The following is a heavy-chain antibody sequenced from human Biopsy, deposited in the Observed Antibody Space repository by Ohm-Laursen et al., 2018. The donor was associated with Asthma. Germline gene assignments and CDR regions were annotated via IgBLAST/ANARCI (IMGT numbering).Heavy chain of an antibody. Sequence: GASVKVSCKTSGYTFNSAGITWVRQAPGQGLEWMGWISVYSGNTKVAQKLQDRVTMITDTSTRTAYMELRSLRSDDTAVYFCARAVDYSHYYGIDVWGQGTTVTVS. CDR3: ARAVDYSHYYGIDV. CDR2: ISVYSGNT. V-gene: IGHV1-18*01. CDR1: GYTFNSAG. J-gene: IGHJ6*02. D-gene: IGHD3-10*01.